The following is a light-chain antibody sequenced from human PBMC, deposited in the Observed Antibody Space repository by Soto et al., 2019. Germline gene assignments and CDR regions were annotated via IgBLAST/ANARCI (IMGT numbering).Light chain of an antibody. Sequence: EIVLMQSAGTRSLSGEGGATRGCRASQSVSSSYLDWYQQKPGQAPRLLIYGASNRATGIPDRFSGSGSGTAFTLSLSTLEPDDFAVSYCHQYDTSTLTFSGGTKVDI. CDR1: QSVSSSY. J-gene: IGKJ4*01. V-gene: IGKV3-20*01. CDR2: GAS. CDR3: HQYDTSTLT.